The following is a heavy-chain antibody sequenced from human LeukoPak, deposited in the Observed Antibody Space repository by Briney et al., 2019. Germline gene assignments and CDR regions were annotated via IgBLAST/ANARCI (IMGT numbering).Heavy chain of an antibody. CDR2: IGSAGDT. CDR1: GFTFSSYD. CDR3: ARAEYFDL. J-gene: IGHJ2*01. V-gene: IGHV3-13*04. Sequence: GGSLRLSCAGSGFTFSSYDMHWVRQAPGKGLEWVSAIGSAGDTYYPGSVKGRFTISRENAKNSLYLQLNSLRDGDTAVYYCARAEYFDLWGRGTLVTVSS.